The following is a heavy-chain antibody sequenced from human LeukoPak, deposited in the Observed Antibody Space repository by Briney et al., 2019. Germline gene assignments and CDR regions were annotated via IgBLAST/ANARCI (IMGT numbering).Heavy chain of an antibody. CDR1: GFTFSSCA. CDR3: AGAGRYCSSTSCWKGFYYYYGMDV. J-gene: IGHJ6*02. V-gene: IGHV3-30-3*01. CDR2: ISYDGSNK. D-gene: IGHD2-2*01. Sequence: GGSLILSCAASGFTFSSCAMHWVRQAPGKGLEWVAVISYDGSNKYYADSVKGRFTISRDNSKNTLYLQMNSLRAEDTAVYYCAGAGRYCSSTSCWKGFYYYYGMDVWGQGTTVTVSS.